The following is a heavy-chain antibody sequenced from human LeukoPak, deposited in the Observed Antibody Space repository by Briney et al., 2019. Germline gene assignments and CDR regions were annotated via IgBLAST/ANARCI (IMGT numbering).Heavy chain of an antibody. Sequence: PGGSLRLSCAASGFTFSSYAMSWVRQAPGQGLEWVSAISGSGGSTYYADSVKGRFTISRDNSKNTLYLQMNSLRAEDTAVYYCAKGSSWIQLWLLDYWGQGTLVTVSS. CDR2: ISGSGGST. D-gene: IGHD5-18*01. J-gene: IGHJ4*02. CDR1: GFTFSSYA. CDR3: AKGSSWIQLWLLDY. V-gene: IGHV3-23*01.